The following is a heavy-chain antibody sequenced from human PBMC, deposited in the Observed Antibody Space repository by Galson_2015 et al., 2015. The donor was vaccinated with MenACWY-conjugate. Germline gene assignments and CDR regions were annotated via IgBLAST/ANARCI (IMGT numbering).Heavy chain of an antibody. V-gene: IGHV4-59*12. J-gene: IGHJ6*02. D-gene: IGHD3-10*01. Sequence: SETLSLTCTVSGGSISSYYWSWIRRPPGKGLEWIGYIYYSGSTNYSPSLKSRVTISVDTSKNQFSLKLSSVTAADTAVYYCARDAPGITMVRKYYGMDVWGQGTTVTVSS. CDR3: ARDAPGITMVRKYYGMDV. CDR2: IYYSGST. CDR1: GGSISSYY.